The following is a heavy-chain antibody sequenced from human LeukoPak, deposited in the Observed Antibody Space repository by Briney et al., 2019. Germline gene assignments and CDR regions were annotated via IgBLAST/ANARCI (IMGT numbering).Heavy chain of an antibody. CDR1: GYTFTSYD. CDR2: MNPNSGNT. D-gene: IGHD5-18*01. J-gene: IGHJ6*03. CDR3: ARGGGYSYGYDYYYYYMDV. V-gene: IGHV1-8*01. Sequence: ASVKVSCKASGYTFTSYDINWVRQATGQGLEWMGWMNPNSGNTGYAQKFQGRVTMTRNTFISTAYMELSSLRSEDTAVYYCARGGGYSYGYDYYYYYMDVWGKGTTVTVSS.